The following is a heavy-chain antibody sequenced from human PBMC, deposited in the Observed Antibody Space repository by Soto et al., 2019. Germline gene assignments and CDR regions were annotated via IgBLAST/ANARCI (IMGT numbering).Heavy chain of an antibody. J-gene: IGHJ4*02. Sequence: QVQLVESGGGVVQPGRSLRLSCAASGFTFSSYGMHWVRQAPGKGLEWVAVMSFDGSLKYYTDSVKGRFTISRDNSKNTLYPQMDSLRAEHTAVYYCAKPGRDLRDSPNDFWGQGPLVTVAS. CDR3: AKPGRDLRDSPNDF. V-gene: IGHV3-30*18. CDR2: MSFDGSLK. CDR1: GFTFSSYG. D-gene: IGHD2-21*02.